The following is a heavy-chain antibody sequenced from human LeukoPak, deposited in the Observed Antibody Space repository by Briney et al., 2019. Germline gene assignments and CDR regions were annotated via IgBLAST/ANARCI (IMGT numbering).Heavy chain of an antibody. V-gene: IGHV1-69*02. CDR2: FILFLGIA. D-gene: IGHD3-3*01. CDR1: GGTFSSYT. CDR3: ARGEERITIFGVVTKYFQH. Sequence: SVKVSCMASGGTFSSYTTSLVRQAPGQWLYWMGRFILFLGIANYAQKFQGRVTITADKSTSTAYMELSSLRSEDTAVYYCARGEERITIFGVVTKYFQHWGQGTLVTVSS. J-gene: IGHJ1*01.